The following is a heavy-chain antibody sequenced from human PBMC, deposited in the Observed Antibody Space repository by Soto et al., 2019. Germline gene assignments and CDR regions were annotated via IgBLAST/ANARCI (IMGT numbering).Heavy chain of an antibody. CDR1: GGTFSSYT. D-gene: IGHD3-22*01. V-gene: IGHV1-69*04. J-gene: IGHJ4*02. CDR3: ARDPYYYDSSGYYFPSGEFDY. Sequence: SVKVSCKASGGTFSSYTISWVRQAPGQGLEWMGRIIPILGIANYAQKFQGRVTITADKSTSTAYMELSSLRSEDTAVYYCARDPYYYDSSGYYFPSGEFDYWGQGTLVTVSS. CDR2: IIPILGIA.